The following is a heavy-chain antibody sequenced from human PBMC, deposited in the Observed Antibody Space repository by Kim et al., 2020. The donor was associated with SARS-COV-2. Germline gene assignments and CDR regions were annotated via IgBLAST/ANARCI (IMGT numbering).Heavy chain of an antibody. J-gene: IGHJ6*02. D-gene: IGHD3-3*01. V-gene: IGHV6-1*01. Sequence: SQTLSLTCAISGDSVSSNSAAWNWIRQSPSRGLEWLGRTYYRSKWYNDYAVSVKSRITINPDTSKNQFSLQLNSVTPEDTAVYYCARDWYYDFWSGYYTGPGDYYYGMDVWGQGTTVTVSS. CDR1: GDSVSSNSAA. CDR3: ARDWYYDFWSGYYTGPGDYYYGMDV. CDR2: TYYRSKWYN.